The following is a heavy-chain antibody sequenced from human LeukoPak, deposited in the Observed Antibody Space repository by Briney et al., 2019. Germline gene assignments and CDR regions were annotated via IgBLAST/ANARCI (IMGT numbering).Heavy chain of an antibody. D-gene: IGHD6-19*01. Sequence: SETLSLTCTVSGGSISSYYWSWIRQPPGKGLEWIGYIYYSGSTNYNPSLKSRVTISVDTSKDQFSLKLSSVTAADTAVYYCAKDRSYSSGWYLPYFDYWGQGTLVTVSS. CDR2: IYYSGST. CDR3: AKDRSYSSGWYLPYFDY. J-gene: IGHJ4*02. V-gene: IGHV4-59*01. CDR1: GGSISSYY.